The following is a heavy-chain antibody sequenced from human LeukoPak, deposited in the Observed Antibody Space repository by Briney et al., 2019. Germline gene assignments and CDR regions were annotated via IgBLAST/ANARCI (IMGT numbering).Heavy chain of an antibody. D-gene: IGHD5-18*01. CDR3: AKNGGYSYGHSDY. Sequence: PGGSLRLSCAASGFTFSSYEMNWVRQAPGKGLEWVSAISGSGGSTYYADSVKGRFTISRDNSKNTLYLQMNSLRAEDTAVYYCAKNGGYSYGHSDYWGQGTLVTVSS. CDR2: ISGSGGST. V-gene: IGHV3-23*01. CDR1: GFTFSSYE. J-gene: IGHJ4*02.